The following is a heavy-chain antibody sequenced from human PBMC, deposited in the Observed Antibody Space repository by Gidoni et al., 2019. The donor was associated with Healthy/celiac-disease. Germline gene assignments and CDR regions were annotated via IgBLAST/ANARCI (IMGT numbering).Heavy chain of an antibody. J-gene: IGHJ2*01. D-gene: IGHD3-16*01. CDR3: ARAGRVGDPWYFDL. CDR2: IGTAGDT. CDR1: GFTFSSYD. V-gene: IGHV3-13*01. Sequence: EVQLVESGGGLVQPGGSLRLSCAASGFTFSSYDMHWVRPATGKGLEWVSAIGTAGDTYYPGSVKGRFTISRENAKNSLYLQMNSLRAGDTAVYYCARAGRVGDPWYFDLWGRGTLVTVSS.